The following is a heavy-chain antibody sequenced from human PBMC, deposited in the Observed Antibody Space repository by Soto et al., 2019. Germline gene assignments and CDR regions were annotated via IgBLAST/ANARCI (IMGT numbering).Heavy chain of an antibody. D-gene: IGHD3-22*01. V-gene: IGHV3-30-3*01. J-gene: IGHJ4*02. CDR3: ARVLDSSGYPDY. Sequence: GGSLRLSCAASGFTFSSYAMHWVRQATGKGLEWVAVISYDGSNKYYADSVKGRFTISRDNSKNTLYLQMNSLRAEDTAVYYCARVLDSSGYPDYWGQGTLVTVSS. CDR1: GFTFSSYA. CDR2: ISYDGSNK.